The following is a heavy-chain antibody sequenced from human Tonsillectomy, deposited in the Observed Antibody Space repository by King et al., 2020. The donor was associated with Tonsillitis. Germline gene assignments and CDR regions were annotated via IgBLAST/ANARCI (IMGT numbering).Heavy chain of an antibody. V-gene: IGHV3-30*04. CDR2: TSYDASNK. J-gene: IGHJ5*02. CDR3: ASAHYDSCDYPPGGVS. Sequence: VQLVESGGGVVQPGRSLRLSCAASGFTFSSYAMHWVRQPPGKGLEWVAMTSYDASNKYYADSVKGRFTISRDNSKNTLYLQMNSLRAEDTAVYYCASAHYDSCDYPPGGVSWGQGTLVTVSS. D-gene: IGHD3-22*01. CDR1: GFTFSSYA.